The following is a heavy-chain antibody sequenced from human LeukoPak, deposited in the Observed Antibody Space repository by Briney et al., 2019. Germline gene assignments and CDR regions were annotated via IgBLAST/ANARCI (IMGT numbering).Heavy chain of an antibody. CDR2: ISAYSDKR. CDR1: GYSFTTYG. D-gene: IGHD4/OR15-4a*01. J-gene: IGHJ4*02. Sequence: ASVKVSCKASGYSFTTYGINWVRQAPGQGLEWMGWISAYSDKRNYAPKFQGRFTMTTDTSTSTAHMELWSLRSDDTAVYYCARGVSARRVEDWGQGTLVTVSS. V-gene: IGHV1-18*01. CDR3: ARGVSARRVED.